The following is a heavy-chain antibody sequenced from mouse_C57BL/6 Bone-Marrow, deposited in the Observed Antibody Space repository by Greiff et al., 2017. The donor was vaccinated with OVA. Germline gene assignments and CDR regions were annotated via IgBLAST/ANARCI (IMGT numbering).Heavy chain of an antibody. Sequence: VQLQQSGAELVRPGASVKLSCTASGFNIKDDYMHWVKQRPEQGLEWIGWIDPANGDTEYAPKFQGKATITADTSSNTAYLQLSSLTSEDTAVYYCTPDGYYAPAWGQGTTRTVSS. J-gene: IGHJ2*01. CDR2: IDPANGDT. V-gene: IGHV14-4*01. CDR3: TPDGYYAPA. CDR1: GFNIKDDY. D-gene: IGHD2-3*01.